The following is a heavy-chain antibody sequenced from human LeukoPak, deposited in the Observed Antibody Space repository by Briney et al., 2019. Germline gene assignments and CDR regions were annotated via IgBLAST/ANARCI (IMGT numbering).Heavy chain of an antibody. CDR3: ATEPVALDAFDI. CDR1: GGSFSGYY. D-gene: IGHD1-14*01. J-gene: IGHJ3*02. CDR2: INHSGST. V-gene: IGHV4-34*01. Sequence: SETLSLTCAVYGGSFSGYYWSWIRQPPGKGLEWIGEINHSGSTNYNPSLKSRVTISVDTSKNQFSLKLSSVTAADTAVYYCATEPVALDAFDIWGQGTMVTVSS.